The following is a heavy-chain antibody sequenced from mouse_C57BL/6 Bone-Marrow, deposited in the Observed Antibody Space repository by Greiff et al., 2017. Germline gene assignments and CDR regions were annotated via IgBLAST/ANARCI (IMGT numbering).Heavy chain of an antibody. D-gene: IGHD1-1*01. CDR1: GFSFNTYA. Sequence: DVQLVESGGGLVQPKGSLKLSCAASGFSFNTYAMNWVRQAPGKGLEWVARIRSKSNNYATYYADSVKDRFTISRDDSESMLYLQMNNLKTEDTAMYYCVRLYYGYAMDYWGQGTSVTVSS. V-gene: IGHV10-1*01. J-gene: IGHJ4*01. CDR2: IRSKSNNYAT. CDR3: VRLYYGYAMDY.